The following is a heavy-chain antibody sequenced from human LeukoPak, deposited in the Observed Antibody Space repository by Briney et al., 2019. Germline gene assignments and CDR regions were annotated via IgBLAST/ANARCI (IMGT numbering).Heavy chain of an antibody. D-gene: IGHD3-10*01. Sequence: PSETLSLTCTVSGGSISSYYWSWIRQPPGKGLEWIGYIYYSGSTYYNPSLKSRVTISVDTSKNQFSLKLSSVTAADTAVYYCARIYGSGKVYYYYGMDVWGQGTTVTVSS. V-gene: IGHV4-59*12. CDR3: ARIYGSGKVYYYYGMDV. CDR1: GGSISSYY. J-gene: IGHJ6*02. CDR2: IYYSGST.